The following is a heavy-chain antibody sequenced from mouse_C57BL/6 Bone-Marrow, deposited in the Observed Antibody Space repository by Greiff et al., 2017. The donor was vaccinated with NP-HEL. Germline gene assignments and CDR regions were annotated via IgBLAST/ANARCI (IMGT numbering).Heavy chain of an antibody. V-gene: IGHV7-1*01. D-gene: IGHD2-4*01. CDR2: SRNKANDYTT. CDR3: ARDHDYPFAY. CDR1: GFTFSDFY. Sequence: EVKLVESGGGLVQSGRSLRLSCATSGFTFSDFYMEWVRQAPGKGLEWIAASRNKANDYTTEYSASVKGRFIVSRDTSQSILYLQMNALRAEDTAMYYCARDHDYPFAYWGQGTLVTVSA. J-gene: IGHJ3*01.